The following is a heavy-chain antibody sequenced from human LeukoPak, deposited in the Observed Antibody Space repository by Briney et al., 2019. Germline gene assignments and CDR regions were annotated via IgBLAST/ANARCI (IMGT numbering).Heavy chain of an antibody. D-gene: IGHD2-15*01. CDR2: INHSGST. V-gene: IGHV4-34*01. CDR3: ARCLQWPLRRCFDY. Sequence: SETLSLTCTVNGETFSDHYWSWIRQPPGKGLEWIGEINHSGSTDYNPSLKSRVTISVDTSKNQFSLRLRSVTAADTAVYYCARCLQWPLRRCFDYWGQGTLVTASS. J-gene: IGHJ4*02. CDR1: GETFSDHY.